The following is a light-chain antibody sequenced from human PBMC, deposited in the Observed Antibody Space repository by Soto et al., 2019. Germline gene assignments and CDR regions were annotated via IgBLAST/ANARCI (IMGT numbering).Light chain of an antibody. V-gene: IGKV1-5*01. CDR2: DAS. CDR3: QHYNCYST. J-gene: IGKJ1*01. CDR1: QSISSW. Sequence: QIIQSPSTLSASVGAPVAITCRASQSISSWLAWYQQKPGKAPKVLIFDASSLESGVPSRFSGSGSGTEFTPTISSLHSDYFASYYCQHYNCYSTFGQGTKVDIK.